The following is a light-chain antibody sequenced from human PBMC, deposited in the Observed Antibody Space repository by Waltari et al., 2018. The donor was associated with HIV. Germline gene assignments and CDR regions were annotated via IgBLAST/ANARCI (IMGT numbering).Light chain of an antibody. Sequence: EIVLTQSPGTLSLSPGETATLSCRASQSVTSTYLAWYHQKPGQAPRLLIYGASSRATGIPDRCRGRGAGTDFTLTIRRLEPEDFAVYYCQQYGSSPYTFGQGTKLEIK. CDR3: QQYGSSPYT. CDR2: GAS. J-gene: IGKJ2*01. V-gene: IGKV3-20*01. CDR1: QSVTSTY.